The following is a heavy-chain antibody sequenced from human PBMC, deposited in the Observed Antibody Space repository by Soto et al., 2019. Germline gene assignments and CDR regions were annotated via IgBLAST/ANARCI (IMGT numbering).Heavy chain of an antibody. CDR1: GFSFSDSY. V-gene: IGHV3-11*06. J-gene: IGHJ6*02. D-gene: IGHD3-10*01. CDR2: ISGRSGYT. Sequence: QVQLVESGGGLVKPGGSLRLSCAASGFSFSDSYMSWVRQAPGKGLEWVAYISGRSGYTGYADSVKGRFTISRDNAKTSLYLQMNSLRVEDTAVYYCARDRGGYGPPDVWGQGTTVTVSS. CDR3: ARDRGGYGPPDV.